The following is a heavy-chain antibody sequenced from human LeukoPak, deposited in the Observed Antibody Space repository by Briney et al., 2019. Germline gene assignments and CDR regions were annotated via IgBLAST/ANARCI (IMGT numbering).Heavy chain of an antibody. CDR1: GFTFSNSW. D-gene: IGHD5-24*01. J-gene: IGHJ4*02. CDR2: SNSDGSST. Sequence: GGSLRLSCAASGFTFSNSWMHWVRRALGKGPGSVSRSNSDGSSTKYADSVKGRFTISRDNGKNTLYLQMDSLRIEDTAVYYCARDPATLYYFGNWGQGTLVTVSS. V-gene: IGHV3-74*03. CDR3: ARDPATLYYFGN.